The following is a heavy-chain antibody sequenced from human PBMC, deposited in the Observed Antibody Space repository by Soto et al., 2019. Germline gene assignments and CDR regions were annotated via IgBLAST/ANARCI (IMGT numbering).Heavy chain of an antibody. CDR2: IYPGDSDA. J-gene: IGHJ4*02. D-gene: IGHD3-10*01. CDR1: GYTFSKYW. Sequence: RGESLKISSKGSGYTFSKYWIGWVRQTPGKGLEWMGMIYPGDSDARYSPSFEGQVTFSVDKSINTAYLQWNSLKASNTAMYYCARQGGEYNTMSDYWGQGTLVTVSS. V-gene: IGHV5-51*01. CDR3: ARQGGEYNTMSDY.